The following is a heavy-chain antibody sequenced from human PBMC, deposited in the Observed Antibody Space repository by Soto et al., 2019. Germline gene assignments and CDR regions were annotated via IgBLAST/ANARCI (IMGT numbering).Heavy chain of an antibody. CDR1: VYTITELS. J-gene: IGHJ4*02. D-gene: IGHD3-9*01. V-gene: IGHV1-24*01. CDR2: FDPEDGET. CDR3: ARKRITLYGVRFYYFDY. Sequence: ASVKVSCKVSVYTITELSMHWGRQTPGKGLEWMGGFDPEDGETIYAQKFQGRVTMTEDTSTDTAYMELSSLRSEDTAVYYCARKRITLYGVRFYYFDYWGQGTLVTVSP.